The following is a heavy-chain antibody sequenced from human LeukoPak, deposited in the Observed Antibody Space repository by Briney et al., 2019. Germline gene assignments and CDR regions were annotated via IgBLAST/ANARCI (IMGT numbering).Heavy chain of an antibody. Sequence: PSETLSLTCAVCGGSFSGYYWSWIRQPPGKGLEWIGEINHSGSTNYNPSLKSRVTISVDTSKNQFSLKLSSVTAADTAVYYCARASARGFDYYYYMDVWGKGTTVTVSS. D-gene: IGHD3-3*01. CDR2: INHSGST. V-gene: IGHV4-34*01. CDR3: ARASARGFDYYYYMDV. J-gene: IGHJ6*03. CDR1: GGSFSGYY.